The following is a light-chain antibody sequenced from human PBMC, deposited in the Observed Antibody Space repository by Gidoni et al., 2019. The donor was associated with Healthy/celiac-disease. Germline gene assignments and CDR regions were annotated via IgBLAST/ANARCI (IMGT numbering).Light chain of an antibody. CDR2: KAS. Sequence: VTITCRASQSISSWLAWYQQKPGKAPKLLIYKASSLESGVPSRFSGSGSGTEFTLTISSLQPDDFATYYCQQYNSYPITFGQGTRLEIK. J-gene: IGKJ5*01. V-gene: IGKV1-5*03. CDR1: QSISSW. CDR3: QQYNSYPIT.